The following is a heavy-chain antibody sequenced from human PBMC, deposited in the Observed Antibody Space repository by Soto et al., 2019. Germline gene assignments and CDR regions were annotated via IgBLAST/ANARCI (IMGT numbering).Heavy chain of an antibody. Sequence: QITLKESGPTLVKPTQTLTLTCTLSGFSLSTSGVSVNWVRQPPGKALDWLALISWDDVKRYSPSLKNRLTXTXXTSKNQVLLTMTNMDPVDTATYYCAYRYIHHPLEYWGQGTLVTVSS. CDR2: ISWDDVK. J-gene: IGHJ4*02. CDR3: AYRYIHHPLEY. V-gene: IGHV2-5*02. CDR1: GFSLSTSGVS.